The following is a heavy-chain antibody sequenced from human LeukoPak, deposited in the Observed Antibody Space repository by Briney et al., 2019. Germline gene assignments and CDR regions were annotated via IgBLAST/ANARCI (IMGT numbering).Heavy chain of an antibody. D-gene: IGHD3-22*01. J-gene: IGHJ4*02. V-gene: IGHV3-48*01. CDR1: GFTFSAYS. Sequence: GGSLRLSCAASGFTFSAYSMNWVRQAPGKGLEWVAYISGGGGTINYADSVKGRFTISRDNAKNSLYLQMDSLRAEDTAVYYCARNQEIDYYDSSGFYWGVEYWGQGTLVTVSS. CDR2: ISGGGGTI. CDR3: ARNQEIDYYDSSGFYWGVEY.